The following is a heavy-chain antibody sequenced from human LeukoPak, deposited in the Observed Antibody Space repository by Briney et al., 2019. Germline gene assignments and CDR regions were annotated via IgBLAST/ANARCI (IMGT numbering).Heavy chain of an antibody. J-gene: IGHJ5*02. CDR3: ARGYADYANWFDR. CDR1: GVTFSTYW. D-gene: IGHD4-17*01. CDR2: IKQDGSAK. V-gene: IGHV3-7*01. Sequence: GGSLRLSCGASGVTFSTYWMNWVCQAPGKGLEWVANIKQDGSAKYYVDSVKGRFTISRDNAKNSLYLQMNSLRVEDTALYYCARGYADYANWFDRWGQGTLVTVSS.